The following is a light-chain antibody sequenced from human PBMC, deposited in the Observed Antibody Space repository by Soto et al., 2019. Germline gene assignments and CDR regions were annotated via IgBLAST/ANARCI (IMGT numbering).Light chain of an antibody. J-gene: IGKJ2*01. Sequence: DIQMTQSPSTLSASVGDRVTITCRASQTISSWLAWYQQKPGKAPKLLIFDASILESGVPSRFSGSGSGTDITLSNSSLQPDDFGTYYCQQYNDYSYTFGLGTKLEIK. CDR1: QTISSW. V-gene: IGKV1-5*01. CDR2: DAS. CDR3: QQYNDYSYT.